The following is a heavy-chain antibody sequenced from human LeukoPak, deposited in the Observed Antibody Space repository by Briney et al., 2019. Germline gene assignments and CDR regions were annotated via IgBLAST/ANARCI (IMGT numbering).Heavy chain of an antibody. V-gene: IGHV3-23*01. CDR3: ARGGSHFEY. Sequence: GGSLRLTCVVSGFTFSNYAMNWVRQAPGKGLEWVSSISESGSTTDYADSVRGRFTISRDNSRNTLSLQMNSLRAEDTAVYYCARGGSHFEYWGQGTLVTVSS. CDR2: ISESGSTT. CDR1: GFTFSNYA. J-gene: IGHJ4*02. D-gene: IGHD3-10*01.